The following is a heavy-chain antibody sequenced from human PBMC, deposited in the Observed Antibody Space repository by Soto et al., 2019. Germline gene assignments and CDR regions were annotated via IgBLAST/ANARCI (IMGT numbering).Heavy chain of an antibody. D-gene: IGHD3-9*01. CDR1: GGTFSSYA. J-gene: IGHJ4*02. V-gene: IGHV1-69*13. CDR3: ARARRGYDILTGYYIPQFLD. CDR2: IIPIFGTA. Sequence: GASVNVSCKASGGTFSSYAISWVRQAPGQGLEWMGGIIPIFGTANYAQKFQGRVTITADESTSTAYMELSSLRSEDTAVYYCARARRGYDILTGYYIPQFLDWGQGTLVTVSS.